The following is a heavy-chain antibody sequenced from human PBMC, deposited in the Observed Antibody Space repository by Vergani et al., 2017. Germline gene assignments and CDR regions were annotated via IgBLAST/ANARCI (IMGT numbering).Heavy chain of an antibody. CDR1: GGSISSSSYY. CDR3: ARLGYSGSYRNWFDP. Sequence: QLQLQESGPGLVKPSETLSLTCTVSGGSISSSSYYWGWIRQPPGKGLEWIGSIYYSGSTYYNPSLKSRVTISVDTSKNQFSLKLSSVTAADTAVYYCARLGYSGSYRNWFDPWGQGTLVTVSS. CDR2: IYYSGST. D-gene: IGHD1-26*01. J-gene: IGHJ5*02. V-gene: IGHV4-39*01.